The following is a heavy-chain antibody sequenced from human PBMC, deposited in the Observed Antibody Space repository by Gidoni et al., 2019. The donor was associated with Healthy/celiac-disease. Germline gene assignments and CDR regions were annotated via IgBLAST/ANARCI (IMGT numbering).Heavy chain of an antibody. CDR1: GGSISSGDYY. D-gene: IGHD2-2*01. CDR3: ARDLRYCSSTSCHERYYYYYYMDV. Sequence: QVQLQESGPGLVKPSQTLSLTCTVSGGSISSGDYYWSWIRQPPGKGLEWIGYIYYSGSTYYNPSLKSRVTISVDTSKNQFSLKLSSVTAADTAVYYCARDLRYCSSTSCHERYYYYYYMDVWGKGTTVTVSS. V-gene: IGHV4-30-4*01. CDR2: IYYSGST. J-gene: IGHJ6*03.